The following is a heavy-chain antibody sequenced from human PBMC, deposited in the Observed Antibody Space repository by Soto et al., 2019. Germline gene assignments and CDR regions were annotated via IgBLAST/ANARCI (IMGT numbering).Heavy chain of an antibody. V-gene: IGHV4-39*01. CDR3: ARHDIWSGYHLSDSYCIDV. D-gene: IGHD3-3*01. Sequence: PSETLSLTCTVSGGSISNSSYYWGWIRQPPGKGLEWIGSIYYSGSTYYNPSLKSRITISVDTSKNQFSLKLSSVTDADTAVYYCARHDIWSGYHLSDSYCIDVWGQGTTVTVSS. J-gene: IGHJ6*02. CDR1: GGSISNSSYY. CDR2: IYYSGST.